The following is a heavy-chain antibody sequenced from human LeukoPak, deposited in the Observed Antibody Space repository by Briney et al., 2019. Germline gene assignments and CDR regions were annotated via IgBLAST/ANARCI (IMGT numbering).Heavy chain of an antibody. CDR1: GFTFSSHG. J-gene: IGHJ4*02. D-gene: IGHD1-26*01. CDR2: ISYDGSNK. CDR3: AKDRGPVGAPVYY. Sequence: GGSLRLSCAASGFTFSSHGMHWVRQSPGKGLEWVAVISYDGSNKYYADSVKGRFTISRDNSKNTLYLQMNSLRAEDTAVYYCAKDRGPVGAPVYYWGRGTLVTVSS. V-gene: IGHV3-30*19.